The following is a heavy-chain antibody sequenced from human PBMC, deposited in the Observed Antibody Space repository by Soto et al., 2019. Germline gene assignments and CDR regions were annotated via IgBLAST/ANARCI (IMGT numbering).Heavy chain of an antibody. Sequence: GGSLRLSCAASGFTFSSYEMNWVRQAPGKGLEWVSYISSSGSTIYYADSVKGRFTISRDNAKNSLYLQMNSLGAEDTAVYYCARVGGTGTGWFDPWGQGTLVTVSS. CDR1: GFTFSSYE. CDR2: ISSSGSTI. D-gene: IGHD1-7*01. J-gene: IGHJ5*02. CDR3: ARVGGTGTGWFDP. V-gene: IGHV3-48*03.